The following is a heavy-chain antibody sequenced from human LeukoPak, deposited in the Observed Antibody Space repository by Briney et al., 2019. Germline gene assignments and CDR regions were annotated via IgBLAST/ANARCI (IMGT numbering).Heavy chain of an antibody. D-gene: IGHD3-22*01. CDR2: FYHSGST. CDR1: GYSISSDYY. Sequence: PSETLSLTCTVSGYSISSDYYRCWSRHPPGKGLELIYIFYHSGSTYYNPSLRRRVTIPVYTSKNHFSLNLTSVTAAATAVYYCARDDSSGYYLDSWGRGTLVSVS. CDR3: ARDDSSGYYLDS. J-gene: IGHJ4*02. V-gene: IGHV4-38-2*02.